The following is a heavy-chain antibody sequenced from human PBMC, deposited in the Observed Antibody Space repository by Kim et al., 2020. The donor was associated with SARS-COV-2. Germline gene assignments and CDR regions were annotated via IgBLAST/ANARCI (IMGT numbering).Heavy chain of an antibody. CDR3: ARDYGRSFDL. D-gene: IGHD4-17*01. J-gene: IGHJ4*02. CDR2: T. Sequence: TDHVDSVRGRFPMTRDNAKKSLSLQMNNLRGEDTAVYYCARDYGRSFDLWGQGTLVTVSS. V-gene: IGHV3-7*01.